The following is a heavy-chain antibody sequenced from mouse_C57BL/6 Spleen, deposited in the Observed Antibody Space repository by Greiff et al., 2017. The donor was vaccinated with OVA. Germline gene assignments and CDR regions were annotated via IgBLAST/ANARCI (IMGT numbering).Heavy chain of an antibody. CDR2: IDPEDGDT. D-gene: IGHD1-1*01. Sequence: VQLKESGAELVRPGASVKLSCTASGFNIKDYYMHWVKQRPEQGLEWIGRIDPEDGDTEYAPKFQGKATMTADTSSNTAYLQLSSLTSEDTAVYYCTTGITTVVATGYFDVWGTGTTVTVSS. CDR3: TTGITTVVATGYFDV. CDR1: GFNIKDYY. J-gene: IGHJ1*03. V-gene: IGHV14-1*01.